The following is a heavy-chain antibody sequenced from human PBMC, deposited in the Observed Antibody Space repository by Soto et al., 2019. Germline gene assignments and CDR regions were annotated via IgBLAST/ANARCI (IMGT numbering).Heavy chain of an antibody. D-gene: IGHD1-26*01. Sequence: SETLSLTCTVPGGSISSSSYYWGWIRQPPGKGLEWIGSIYYSGSTYYNPSLKSRVTISVDTSKNQFSLKLSSVAAADTAVYYCARHRSGWELPYNWFDPWGQGTLVTVSS. J-gene: IGHJ5*02. V-gene: IGHV4-39*01. CDR2: IYYSGST. CDR3: ARHRSGWELPYNWFDP. CDR1: GGSISSSSYY.